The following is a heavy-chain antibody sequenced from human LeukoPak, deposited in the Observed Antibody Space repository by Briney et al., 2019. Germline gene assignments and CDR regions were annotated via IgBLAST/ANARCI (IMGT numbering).Heavy chain of an antibody. CDR1: GGTFSSYA. CDR3: ARDIIAVAGNGEDY. D-gene: IGHD6-19*01. CDR2: IIPILGIA. V-gene: IGHV1-69*04. J-gene: IGHJ4*02. Sequence: ASVKVSCKASGGTFSSYAISWVRQAPGQGLEWMGRIIPILGIANYAQKFQGRVTITADKSTSTAYMELSSLRSEDTAVYYCARDIIAVAGNGEDYWGQGTLVTVSS.